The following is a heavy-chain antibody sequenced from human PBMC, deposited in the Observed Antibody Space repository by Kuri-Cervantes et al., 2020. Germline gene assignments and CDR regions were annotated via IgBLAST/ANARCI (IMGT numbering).Heavy chain of an antibody. J-gene: IGHJ6*02. V-gene: IGHV1-69*13. CDR3: ARVRVGSVLRYFGGMDV. CDR2: IIPIFGTA. D-gene: IGHD3-9*01. CDR1: GGTFSSYA. Sequence: SVKVSCKASGGTFSSYAISWVRQAPGQGLEWMGGIIPIFGTANYAQKFQGRVTITADESTSTAYMELSSLRSEDTAVYYCARVRVGSVLRYFGGMDVWGQGTTVTVSS.